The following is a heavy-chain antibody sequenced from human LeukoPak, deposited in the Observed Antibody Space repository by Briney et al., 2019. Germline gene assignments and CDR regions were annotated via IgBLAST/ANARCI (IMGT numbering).Heavy chain of an antibody. J-gene: IGHJ4*02. D-gene: IGHD5-12*01. V-gene: IGHV3-30-3*01. Sequence: GGSLRLSCAASGFTFSSYAIHWVRQAPGKGLEWVAVISYDGSNKYYADSVKGRFTISRDNSKNTLYLQMNSLRAEDTAVYYCARDPGYSGYDFDTFDYWGQGTLVTVSS. CDR2: ISYDGSNK. CDR3: ARDPGYSGYDFDTFDY. CDR1: GFTFSSYA.